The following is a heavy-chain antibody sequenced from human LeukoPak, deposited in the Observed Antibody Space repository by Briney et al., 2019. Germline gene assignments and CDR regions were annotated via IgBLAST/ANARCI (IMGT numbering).Heavy chain of an antibody. Sequence: SETLSLTCTVSGGSISSSSYYWGWIRQPPGKGLEWIGSIYYSGSTYYNPSLKSRVTISVDTSKNQFSLKLSSVTAADTAVYYCARQRAYGDYEVDYWGQGTLVTVSS. CDR3: ARQRAYGDYEVDY. J-gene: IGHJ4*02. CDR1: GGSISSSSYY. V-gene: IGHV4-39*01. D-gene: IGHD4-17*01. CDR2: IYYSGST.